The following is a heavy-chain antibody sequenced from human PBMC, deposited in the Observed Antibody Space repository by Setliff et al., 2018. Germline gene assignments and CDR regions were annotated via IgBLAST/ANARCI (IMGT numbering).Heavy chain of an antibody. CDR2: IYPGDSDT. J-gene: IGHJ4*02. CDR3: ARLGGGGNNYFDY. Sequence: PGESLKISCKGSGYRFTSNWIGRVRQMPGKGLEWVGVIYPGDSDTRYSPSFQGQVTISADKSISTAYLQWSSLKASDTAMYYCARLGGGGNNYFDYWGQGTLVTVSS. CDR1: GYRFTSNW. V-gene: IGHV5-51*01. D-gene: IGHD1-26*01.